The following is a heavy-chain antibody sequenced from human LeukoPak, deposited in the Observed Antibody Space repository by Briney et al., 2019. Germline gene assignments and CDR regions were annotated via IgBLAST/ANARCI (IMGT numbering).Heavy chain of an antibody. CDR1: GYTFTGYY. CDR2: MNPNSGNT. D-gene: IGHD2-2*01. V-gene: IGHV1-8*03. CDR3: GRGGESTSSILFDH. Sequence: GASVTVSCKASGYTFTGYYMHWVRQATGQGREWMGWMNPNSGNTGYAQKFQGRVTITRNTSIRTAYMELGSLRSEDTAVYYCGRGGESTSSILFDHWGQGTLVTVSS. J-gene: IGHJ4*02.